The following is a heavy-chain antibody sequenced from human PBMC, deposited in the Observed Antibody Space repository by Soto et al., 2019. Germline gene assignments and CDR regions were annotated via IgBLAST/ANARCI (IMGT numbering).Heavy chain of an antibody. CDR3: ARRKTRPEAFDY. Sequence: SETLSLTCTVSGGSISSYYWTWIRQSPGKGLEWIGYIHYSGGTNYNPSLKSRVTISLDTSKNQFSLKLTSVTAADTAVYYCARRKTRPEAFDYWGPGTLVTVSS. D-gene: IGHD6-25*01. CDR1: GGSISSYY. CDR2: IHYSGGT. J-gene: IGHJ4*02. V-gene: IGHV4-59*08.